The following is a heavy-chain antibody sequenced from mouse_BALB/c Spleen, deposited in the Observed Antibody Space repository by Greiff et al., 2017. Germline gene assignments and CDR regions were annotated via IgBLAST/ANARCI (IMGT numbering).Heavy chain of an antibody. Sequence: QVQLKESGAELVRPGVSVKISCKGSGYTFTDYAMHWVKQSHAKSLEWIGVISTYYGDASYNQKFKGKATMTVDKSSSTAYMELARLTSEDSAIYYCAKGRGYAMDYWGQGTSVTVSS. J-gene: IGHJ4*01. CDR3: AKGRGYAMDY. V-gene: IGHV1S137*01. CDR1: GYTFTDYA. CDR2: ISTYYGDA.